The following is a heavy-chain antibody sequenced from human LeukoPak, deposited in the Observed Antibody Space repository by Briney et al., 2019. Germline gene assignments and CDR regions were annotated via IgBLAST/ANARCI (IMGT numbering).Heavy chain of an antibody. D-gene: IGHD3-22*01. V-gene: IGHV3-7*01. Sequence: PRGSLRLSCAVSGFTFSSYWMSWVRQAPGKGLEWVANIKQDGSEKYYVDSVKGRFTISRDNAENSLYLQMNSLRVEDTAVYYCARAGDYYSTGDYWGQGALVTVSS. J-gene: IGHJ4*02. CDR1: GFTFSSYW. CDR2: IKQDGSEK. CDR3: ARAGDYYSTGDY.